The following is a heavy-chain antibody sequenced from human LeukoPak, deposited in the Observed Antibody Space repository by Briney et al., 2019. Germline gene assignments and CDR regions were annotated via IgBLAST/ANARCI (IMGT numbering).Heavy chain of an antibody. CDR2: ISWNSGSI. CDR1: GFTFDDYA. CDR3: AKESVGSGNFDY. Sequence: GGSLRLSCAASGFTFDDYAMHWVRQAPGKGLEWASGISWNSGSIGYADSVKGRFTICRDNAKNSLYLQMNSLRAEDTALYYCAKESVGSGNFDYWGQGTLVTVSS. D-gene: IGHD3-3*01. J-gene: IGHJ4*02. V-gene: IGHV3-9*01.